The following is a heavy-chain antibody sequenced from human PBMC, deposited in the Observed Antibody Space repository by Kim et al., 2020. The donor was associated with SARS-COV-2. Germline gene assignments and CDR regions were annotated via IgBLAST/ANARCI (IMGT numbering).Heavy chain of an antibody. V-gene: IGHV3-30*02. Sequence: VKGRFTNSRDNSKKKLYLQMNSLGAEDTAVYYCAKAYSGYDTYYYGMDVWGQGTKVTVYS. J-gene: IGHJ6*02. D-gene: IGHD5-12*01. CDR3: AKAYSGYDTYYYGMDV.